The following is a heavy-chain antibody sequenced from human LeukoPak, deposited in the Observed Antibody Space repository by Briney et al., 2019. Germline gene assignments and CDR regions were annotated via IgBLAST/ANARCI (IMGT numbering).Heavy chain of an antibody. CDR2: INPNSGGT. Sequence: ASVKVSCKASGYTFTGYYMHWVRQAPGQGLEWMGWINPNSGGTNYAQKFQGRVTMTRDTPISTAYTELSRLRSDDTAVYYCARDRNDYSNLNWFDPWGQGTLVTVSS. D-gene: IGHD4-11*01. J-gene: IGHJ5*02. CDR3: ARDRNDYSNLNWFDP. CDR1: GYTFTGYY. V-gene: IGHV1-2*02.